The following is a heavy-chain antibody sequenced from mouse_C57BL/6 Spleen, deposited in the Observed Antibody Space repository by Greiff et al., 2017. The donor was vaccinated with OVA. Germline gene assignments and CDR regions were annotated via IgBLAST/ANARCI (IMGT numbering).Heavy chain of an antibody. CDR2: IHPNSGST. CDR3: ARSYDGYSPSYAIDY. D-gene: IGHD2-3*01. Sequence: QVQLQQPGAELVKPGASVKLSCKASGYTFTRYWMHWVKQRPGQGLEWIGMIHPNSGSTNSNEKFKSTATLTVATSYSTAYTQLSSLTSEDSAVYYCARSYDGYSPSYAIDYWGQGTSVTVSS. CDR1: GYTFTRYW. J-gene: IGHJ4*01. V-gene: IGHV1-64*01.